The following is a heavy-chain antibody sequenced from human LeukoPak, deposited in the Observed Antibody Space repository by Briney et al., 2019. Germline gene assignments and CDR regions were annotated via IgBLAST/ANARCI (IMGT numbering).Heavy chain of an antibody. J-gene: IGHJ5*02. Sequence: GGSLRLSCAASGFTFSSYWMHWVRQAPGKGLVWVSRINSDGSSTVYAGSVKGRFTISRDNAKNTLYLQMNSLRAEDTAVYYCARPYRSGGGCYSNNWFDPWGQGTLVTVSS. CDR2: INSDGSST. D-gene: IGHD2-15*01. V-gene: IGHV3-74*01. CDR1: GFTFSSYW. CDR3: ARPYRSGGGCYSNNWFDP.